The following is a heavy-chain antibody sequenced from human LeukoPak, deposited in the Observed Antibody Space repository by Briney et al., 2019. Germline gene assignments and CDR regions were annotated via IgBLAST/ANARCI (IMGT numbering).Heavy chain of an antibody. CDR1: GYTFTSYG. V-gene: IGHV1-18*01. Sequence: ASVKVSCKASGYTFTSYGISWVRQAPGQGLEWMGWISAYNGNTNYAQKLQGRVTMTTDTSTSTAYMELRSLRSDDTAVYYCARRGDYGSGSRRGYYFDYWGQGTLVTVSS. J-gene: IGHJ4*02. CDR2: ISAYNGNT. CDR3: ARRGDYGSGSRRGYYFDY. D-gene: IGHD3-10*01.